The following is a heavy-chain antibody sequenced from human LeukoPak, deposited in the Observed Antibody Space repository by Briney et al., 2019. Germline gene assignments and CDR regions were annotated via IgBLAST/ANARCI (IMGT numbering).Heavy chain of an antibody. CDR1: GCTFTGYY. J-gene: IGHJ6*03. Sequence: GASVKVSCKASGCTFTGYYMHWVRQAPGQGLEWMGWINPNSGGTNYAQKFQGRVTMTRDTSISTAYMELSRLRSDDTAVYYCARVLAAAIPYYYYYYMDVWGKGTTVTVSS. D-gene: IGHD2-2*02. CDR2: INPNSGGT. V-gene: IGHV1-2*02. CDR3: ARVLAAAIPYYYYYYMDV.